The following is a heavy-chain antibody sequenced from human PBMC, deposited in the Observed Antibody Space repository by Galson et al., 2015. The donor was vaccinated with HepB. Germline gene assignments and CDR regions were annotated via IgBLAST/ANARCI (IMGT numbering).Heavy chain of an antibody. CDR2: IIPILGRA. CDR1: GGTFSSYS. D-gene: IGHD3-9*01. V-gene: IGHV1-69*04. J-gene: IGHJ3*02. Sequence: SVKVSCKASGGTFSSYSISWVRQAPGQGLEWMGRIIPILGRANYAQKFQVRVTITADKSTNTSYMEVSSLRSEDTAVYYCARDGWCGNYFDGAFDMWGQGTMVTVSS. CDR3: ARDGWCGNYFDGAFDM.